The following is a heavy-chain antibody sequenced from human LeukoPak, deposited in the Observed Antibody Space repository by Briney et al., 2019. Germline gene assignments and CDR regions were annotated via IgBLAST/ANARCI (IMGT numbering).Heavy chain of an antibody. CDR2: INPNSGGT. D-gene: IGHD3-16*01. V-gene: IGHV1-2*02. CDR1: GGTFSSYA. Sequence: GSSVKVSCKASGGTFSSYAISWVRQAPGQGLEWMGWINPNSGGTNYAQKFQGRVTMTRDTSISTAYMELSRLRSDDTAVYYCARDLGPSFDPWGQGTLVTVSS. J-gene: IGHJ5*02. CDR3: ARDLGPSFDP.